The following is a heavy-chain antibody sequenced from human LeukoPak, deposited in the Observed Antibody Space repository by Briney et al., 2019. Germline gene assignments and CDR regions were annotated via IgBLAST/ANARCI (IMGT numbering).Heavy chain of an antibody. CDR2: IRSKANSYAT. Sequence: PGGSLKLSCAASGFTFSGSAMHWVRQASGKGQEWVGRIRSKANSYATAYAASVKGRFTISRDDSKNTAYLQMNSLKTEDTAVYYCTRSTTLNDYWGQGTLVTVSS. V-gene: IGHV3-73*01. CDR1: GFTFSGSA. CDR3: TRSTTLNDY. J-gene: IGHJ4*02. D-gene: IGHD2-2*01.